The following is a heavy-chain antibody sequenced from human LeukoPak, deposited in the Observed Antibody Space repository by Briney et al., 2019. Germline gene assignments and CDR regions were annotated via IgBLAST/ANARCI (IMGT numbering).Heavy chain of an antibody. Sequence: GGSLRLSCAASGFTVSSNYMSWVRQAPGKGLEWVSSISSSSSYIYYADSVKGRFTISRDNAKNSLYLQMNSLRAEDTAVYYCARDKDCVCWGQGTLVTVSS. J-gene: IGHJ4*02. CDR3: ARDKDCVC. V-gene: IGHV3-21*01. CDR2: ISSSSSYI. D-gene: IGHD3-16*01. CDR1: GFTVSSNY.